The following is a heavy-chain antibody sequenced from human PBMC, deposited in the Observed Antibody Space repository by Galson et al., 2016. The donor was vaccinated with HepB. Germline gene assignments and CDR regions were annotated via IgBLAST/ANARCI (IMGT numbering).Heavy chain of an antibody. V-gene: IGHV3-21*06. CDR2: ISTRSNYI. Sequence: SLRLSCAASGFTFSSYSMNWVRQAPGKGLEWVSSISTRSNYIYYADSVKGRFTISRDNAKNFLYLQMNSLRVEDTAVYYCASYAPEDHWGQGILVTVSS. J-gene: IGHJ4*02. CDR1: GFTFSSYS. CDR3: ASYAPEDH. D-gene: IGHD2-2*01.